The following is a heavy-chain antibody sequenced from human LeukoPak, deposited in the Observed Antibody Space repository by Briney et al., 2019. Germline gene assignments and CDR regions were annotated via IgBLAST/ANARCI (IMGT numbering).Heavy chain of an antibody. CDR1: GFTFSSYG. CDR3: AKDGGGYYTWAFDY. CDR2: ISGSGGRT. V-gene: IGHV3-23*01. Sequence: GGSLRLSCAASGFTFSSYGMNWVRQAPGKGLEWVSGISGSGGRTYYADSVKGRFTISRDNSKNTLYLQMNSLRAEDTAIYYCAKDGGGYYTWAFDYWGQGTLVTVSS. D-gene: IGHD3-22*01. J-gene: IGHJ4*02.